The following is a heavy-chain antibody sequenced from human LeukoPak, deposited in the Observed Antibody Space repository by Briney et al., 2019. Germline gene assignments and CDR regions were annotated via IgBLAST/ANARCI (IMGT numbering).Heavy chain of an antibody. CDR3: ARDPRRGGSSGYLLY. D-gene: IGHD3-22*01. Sequence: GGFLRLSCAASGFTFSSYAMHWVRQAPGKGLEWVAVISYDGSNKYYAGSVKGRFTISRDNSKNTLYLQMNSLRAEDTAVYYCARDPRRGGSSGYLLYWGQGTLVTVSS. CDR1: GFTFSSYA. J-gene: IGHJ4*02. V-gene: IGHV3-30-3*01. CDR2: ISYDGSNK.